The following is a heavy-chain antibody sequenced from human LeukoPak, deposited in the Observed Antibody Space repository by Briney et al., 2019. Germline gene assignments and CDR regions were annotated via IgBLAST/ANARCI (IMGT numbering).Heavy chain of an antibody. CDR3: ARGWAPHSSGYFDY. Sequence: PGGSLRLSCAASGFTFSDHYMDWVRQAPGKGLEWVGRTRNKANSYTTDYAASVKGRFTISRDDSKSSLYLQMNSLKTEDTAVYYCARGWAPHSSGYFDYWGQGTLVTVSS. CDR1: GFTFSDHY. J-gene: IGHJ4*02. CDR2: TRNKANSYTT. V-gene: IGHV3-72*01. D-gene: IGHD3-22*01.